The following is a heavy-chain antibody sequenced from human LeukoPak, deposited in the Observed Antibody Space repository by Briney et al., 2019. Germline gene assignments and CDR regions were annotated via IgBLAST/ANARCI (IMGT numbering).Heavy chain of an antibody. Sequence: GGSLRLSCAAPGFTFSSYSMNWVRQAPGKGLEWVSYISSSSSTIYYADSVKGRFTISRDNAKNSLYLQMNSLRAEDTAVYYCARDGSSGWSGYTFDYWGQGTLVTVSS. CDR2: ISSSSSTI. CDR3: ARDGSSGWSGYTFDY. D-gene: IGHD6-19*01. J-gene: IGHJ4*02. V-gene: IGHV3-48*01. CDR1: GFTFSSYS.